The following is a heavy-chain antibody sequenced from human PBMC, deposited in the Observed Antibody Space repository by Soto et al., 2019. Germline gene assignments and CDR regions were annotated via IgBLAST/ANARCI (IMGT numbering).Heavy chain of an antibody. D-gene: IGHD2-2*01. J-gene: IGHJ6*02. Sequence: SVKVSCKASGGTFSSYAISWVRQAPGQGLEWMGGIIPIFGTANYAQKFQGRVTITADESTSTAYMGLSSLRSEDTAVYYCARGIVVVPAARYGMDVWGQGTTVTVSS. CDR2: IIPIFGTA. V-gene: IGHV1-69*13. CDR3: ARGIVVVPAARYGMDV. CDR1: GGTFSSYA.